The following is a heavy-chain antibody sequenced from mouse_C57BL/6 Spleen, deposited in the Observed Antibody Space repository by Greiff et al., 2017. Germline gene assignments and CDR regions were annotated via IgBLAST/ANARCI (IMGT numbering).Heavy chain of an antibody. J-gene: IGHJ2*01. CDR3: ARSLGSFSDY. Sequence: QVQLQQSGAELMKPGASVKLSCKATGYTFTGYWIEWVKQRPGHGLEWIGEILPGGGSTNFNEKFKGKATFTAATSSNTAYMQLSSLTTDDAVIYYCARSLGSFSDYWGQGPTLSGSS. V-gene: IGHV1-9*01. CDR2: ILPGGGST. CDR1: GYTFTGYW.